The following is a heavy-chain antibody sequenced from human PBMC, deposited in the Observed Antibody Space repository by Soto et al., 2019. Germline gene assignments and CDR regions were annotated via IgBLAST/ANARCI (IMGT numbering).Heavy chain of an antibody. D-gene: IGHD3-22*01. V-gene: IGHV2-5*02. J-gene: IGHJ4*02. CDR2: IYWDDDK. CDR1: GFSLSTSGVG. CDR3: AHRPDSSGYYRLASNFDY. Sequence: QITLKESGPTLVKPTQTLTLTCTFSGFSLSTSGVGVGWIRQPPGKALEWLALIYWDDDKRYSPSLKSRLTITKDTSKNPVVHTMTNMDPVDTATYYCAHRPDSSGYYRLASNFDYWGQGTLVTGSS.